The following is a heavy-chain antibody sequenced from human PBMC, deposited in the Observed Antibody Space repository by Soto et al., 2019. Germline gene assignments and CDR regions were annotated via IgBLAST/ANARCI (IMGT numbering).Heavy chain of an antibody. V-gene: IGHV3-23*01. J-gene: IGHJ3*02. CDR2: ITASGDTT. Sequence: GGSLRLSCAASGFTFSSYAMSWVRQAPGKGLEWDSAITASGDTTYYADSVKGRFTISRDNSKSTTYLQMNSLRAEDTAVYYCAKVRPLLFCCCGSYRDPHAIWGQGTTVPVSS. CDR1: GFTFSSYA. D-gene: IGHD3-16*01. CDR3: AKVRPLLFCCCGSYRDPHAI.